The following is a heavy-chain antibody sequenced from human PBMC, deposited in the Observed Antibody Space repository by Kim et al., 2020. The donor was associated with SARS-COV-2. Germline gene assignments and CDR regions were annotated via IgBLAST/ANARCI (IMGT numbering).Heavy chain of an antibody. J-gene: IGHJ4*02. CDR1: GGSLSGYY. D-gene: IGHD3-22*01. Sequence: SETLSLTCAVYGGSLSGYYWSWIRQPPGKGLEWVGEINQSGSTNYNPSLKSRVTMSLVTSKNHFSLKVNSVTAADTAVYYCARADYSDSSGPDYWGQGTLLTVSS. CDR2: INQSGST. CDR3: ARADYSDSSGPDY. V-gene: IGHV4-34*01.